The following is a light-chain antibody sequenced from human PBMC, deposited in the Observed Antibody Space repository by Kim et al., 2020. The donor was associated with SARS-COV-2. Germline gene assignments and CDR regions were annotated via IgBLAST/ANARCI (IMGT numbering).Light chain of an antibody. CDR1: SSNIGSNF. CDR3: AAWDGSRSGWV. J-gene: IGLJ3*02. CDR2: RNN. V-gene: IGLV1-47*01. Sequence: QPVLTQPPSASGTPGQRVTISCSGSSSNIGSNFVYWYQQLPGTAPKLLIYRNNQRPSGVPDRFSGSKSGTSASLAISGLRSEDEADYYCAAWDGSRSGWVFGGGTQLTVL.